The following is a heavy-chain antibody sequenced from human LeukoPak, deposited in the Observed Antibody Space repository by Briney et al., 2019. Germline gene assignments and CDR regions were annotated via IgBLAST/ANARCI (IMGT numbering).Heavy chain of an antibody. J-gene: IGHJ4*02. D-gene: IGHD3-22*01. V-gene: IGHV4-61*02. Sequence: PSQTLSLTCTVSGGSISSGSYYWSWIRQPAGKGLEWIGRIYTSGSTNYNPSLKSRVTISVDTSKNQFSLKPSSVTAADTAVYYCARDRGYYDSSGYYAYYFDYWGQGTLVTVSS. CDR3: ARDRGYYDSSGYYAYYFDY. CDR2: IYTSGST. CDR1: GGSISSGSYY.